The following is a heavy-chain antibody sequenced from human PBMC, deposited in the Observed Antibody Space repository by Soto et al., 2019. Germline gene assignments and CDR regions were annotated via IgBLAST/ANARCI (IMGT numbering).Heavy chain of an antibody. V-gene: IGHV3-21*01. Sequence: GGSLRLSCVASGFTFSTYDMNWVRQAPGKGLEWVSSINRASIYIYYADSVRGRFTISRDNAKNSLYLQMDSLRVEDTAVYYCARRTVTTYHYFDYWGQGTLVTVSS. D-gene: IGHD4-17*01. J-gene: IGHJ4*02. CDR3: ARRTVTTYHYFDY. CDR2: INRASIYI. CDR1: GFTFSTYD.